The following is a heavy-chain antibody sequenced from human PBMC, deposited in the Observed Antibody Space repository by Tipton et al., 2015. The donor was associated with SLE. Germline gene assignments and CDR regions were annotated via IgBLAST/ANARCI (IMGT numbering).Heavy chain of an antibody. J-gene: IGHJ6*03. V-gene: IGHV4-39*01. CDR2: IYYSGST. D-gene: IGHD2-8*01. CDR3: ARHADCTNAVCPNYYMDV. CDR1: GGSISSSSYY. Sequence: TLSLTCTVSGGSISSSSYYWGWIRQPPGKGLEWIGSIYYSGSTYYNPSLKSRVTISVDTSKNQFSLKLSSVTAADTAVYYCARHADCTNAVCPNYYMDVWGKGTTVTVSS.